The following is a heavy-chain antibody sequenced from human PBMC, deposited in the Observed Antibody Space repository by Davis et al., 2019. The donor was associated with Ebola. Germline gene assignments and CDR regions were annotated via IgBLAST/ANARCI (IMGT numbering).Heavy chain of an antibody. CDR2: IYYRGKT. Sequence: SETLSLTCTLSGGSISSSSFYWGLIRRPPGKGLEWIGSIYYRGKTYYNPSLKSRVTISLDTSKNQFSLKLRSVTAADTAVYYCARRPHLKSDFGSDAFDIWGQGTTVTVSS. CDR3: ARRPHLKSDFGSDAFDI. CDR1: GGSISSSSFY. D-gene: IGHD3-10*01. J-gene: IGHJ3*02. V-gene: IGHV4-39*01.